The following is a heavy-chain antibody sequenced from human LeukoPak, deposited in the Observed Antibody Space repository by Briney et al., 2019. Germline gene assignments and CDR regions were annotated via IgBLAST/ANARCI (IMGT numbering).Heavy chain of an antibody. CDR3: ARGKGAIS. J-gene: IGHJ5*02. V-gene: IGHV3-7*01. Sequence: GGSLRLSCAASGFTFSSYWMSWVRQAPGKGLEWVASIKEDGSEKYYVDSVKGRFTISRDNAKNSVYLQMNSLRVEDTAVYYCARGKGAISWGQGTLVTVSS. CDR1: GFTFSSYW. D-gene: IGHD1-26*01. CDR2: IKEDGSEK.